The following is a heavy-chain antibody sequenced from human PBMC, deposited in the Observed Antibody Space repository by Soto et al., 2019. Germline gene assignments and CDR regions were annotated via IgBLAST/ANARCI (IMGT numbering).Heavy chain of an antibody. CDR2: IYYTGTP. Sequence: SETLSLTCNVSGGSISTYYWSWIRQSPGKALEWIGYIYYTGTPTYNPSLKSRVTISEDTSKKTVSLKLMSVTAEDTAVYFCARSRATRQPFDYWGQGTLVTVS. V-gene: IGHV4-59*01. J-gene: IGHJ4*02. CDR3: ARSRATRQPFDY. D-gene: IGHD1-26*01. CDR1: GGSISTYY.